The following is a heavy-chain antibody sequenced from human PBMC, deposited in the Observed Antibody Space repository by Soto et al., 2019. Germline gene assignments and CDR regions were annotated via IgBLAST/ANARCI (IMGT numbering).Heavy chain of an antibody. J-gene: IGHJ4*01. D-gene: IGHD3-22*01. V-gene: IGHV4-30-4*02. CDR2: IYSTGST. CDR1: GGSISSGDYF. Sequence: SETLSLTCTVSGGSISSGDYFWSWIRQPPGKGLVWIGYIYSTGSTYYNPSLKSRVTISVDTSKNQFSLKLSSVTAADTAVYYCAREGMYYCDSSGYSNPFDYWGHGILVTVSS. CDR3: AREGMYYCDSSGYSNPFDY.